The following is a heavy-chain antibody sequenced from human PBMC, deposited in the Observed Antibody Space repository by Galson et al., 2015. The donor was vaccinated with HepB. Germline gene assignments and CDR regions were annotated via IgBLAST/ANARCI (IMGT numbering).Heavy chain of an antibody. CDR3: AREGYCSSTSCYTGYYYYYYMDV. CDR2: ISSSSSYI. CDR1: GFTFSSYS. V-gene: IGHV3-21*01. Sequence: SLRLSCAASGFTFSSYSMNWVRQAPGKGLEWVSPISSSSSYIYYADSVKGRFTISRDNAKNSLYLQMNSLRAEDTAVYYCAREGYCSSTSCYTGYYYYYYMDVWGKGTTVTVSS. D-gene: IGHD2-2*02. J-gene: IGHJ6*03.